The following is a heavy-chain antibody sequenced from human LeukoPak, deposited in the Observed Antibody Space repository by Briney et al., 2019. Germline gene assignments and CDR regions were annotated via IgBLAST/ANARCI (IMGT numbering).Heavy chain of an antibody. J-gene: IGHJ4*02. V-gene: IGHV2-26*01. CDR2: IFSNDEK. CDR1: GFSLSNARMG. Sequence: SGPVLVKPTETLTLTCTVSGFSLSNARMGVSWIRQPPGKALEWLAHIFSNDEKSYGTSLKSRLTISKDTSKSQVVLTMTNMDPVDTATYYCARIPDTAMGYFDYWGQGTLVTVSS. D-gene: IGHD5-18*01. CDR3: ARIPDTAMGYFDY.